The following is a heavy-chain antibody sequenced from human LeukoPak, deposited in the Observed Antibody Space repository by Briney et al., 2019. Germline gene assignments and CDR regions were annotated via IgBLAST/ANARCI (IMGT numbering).Heavy chain of an antibody. D-gene: IGHD3-3*01. Sequence: ASVKVSCKASGYTFTSYGISSVRQAPGQGLEWMGWISAYNGNTNYAQKLQGRVTMTTDTSTSTAYMELRSLRSDDTAVYYCARGGFFEVIIPHYYGMDVWGQGTTVTVSS. CDR2: ISAYNGNT. V-gene: IGHV1-18*01. J-gene: IGHJ6*02. CDR1: GYTFTSYG. CDR3: ARGGFFEVIIPHYYGMDV.